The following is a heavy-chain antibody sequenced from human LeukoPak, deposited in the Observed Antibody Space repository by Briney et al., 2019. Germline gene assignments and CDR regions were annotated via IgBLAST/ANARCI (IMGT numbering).Heavy chain of an antibody. D-gene: IGHD6-13*01. CDR2: INPNSGGT. Sequence: ASVKVSCKASGYTFTSYYMHWVRQAPGQGLEWMGWINPNSGGTNYAQKFQGRVTMTRDTSISTAYMELSRLRSDDTAVYYCARDRDPLAAANAFDIWGQGTMVTVSS. V-gene: IGHV1-2*02. J-gene: IGHJ3*02. CDR1: GYTFTSYY. CDR3: ARDRDPLAAANAFDI.